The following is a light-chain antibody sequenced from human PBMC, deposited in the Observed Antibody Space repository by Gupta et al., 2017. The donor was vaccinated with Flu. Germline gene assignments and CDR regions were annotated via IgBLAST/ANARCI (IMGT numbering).Light chain of an antibody. CDR1: ISDIGSNT. V-gene: IGLV1-44*01. Sequence: QSVLPQPPPASGTPCQRVTISCSGTISDIGSNTVSWYQPLPGRAPKLLIHNNNQRPSGVPDRFSGSKSGTSASLDLSGLHSEDEAEYDCASWADSMNDLLFGGGTKVTVL. CDR2: NNN. J-gene: IGLJ3*02. CDR3: ASWADSMNDLL.